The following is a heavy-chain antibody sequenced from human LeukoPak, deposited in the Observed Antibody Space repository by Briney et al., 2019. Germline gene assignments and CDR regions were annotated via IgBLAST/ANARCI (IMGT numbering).Heavy chain of an antibody. CDR2: INPNSGNT. Sequence: ASVKVSCKASGYTFTGYYMHWVRQAPGQGLEWMGWINPNSGNTGYAQKFQGRVTITRNTSISTAYMELSSLRSEDTAVYYCAYTMVRGVLDYWGQGTLVTVSS. V-gene: IGHV1-8*03. CDR3: AYTMVRGVLDY. J-gene: IGHJ4*02. CDR1: GYTFTGYY. D-gene: IGHD3-10*01.